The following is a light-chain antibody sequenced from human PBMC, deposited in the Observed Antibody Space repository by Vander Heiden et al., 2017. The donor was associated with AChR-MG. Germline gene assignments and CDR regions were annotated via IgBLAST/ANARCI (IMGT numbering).Light chain of an antibody. CDR2: KDR. Sequence: SYELTQPPSVSVSPGQTARTTCSGDALPKQYPYWYQQKPGQAPVLVIYKDRERPSGIPERFSGSSSGTTGTLTISGVQAEDEADYYCQSADSSGTSVVFGGGTKLTVL. CDR1: ALPKQY. CDR3: QSADSSGTSVV. J-gene: IGLJ2*01. V-gene: IGLV3-25*03.